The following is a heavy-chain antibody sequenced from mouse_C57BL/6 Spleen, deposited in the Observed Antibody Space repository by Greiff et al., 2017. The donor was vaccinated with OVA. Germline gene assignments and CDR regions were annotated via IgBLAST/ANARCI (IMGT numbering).Heavy chain of an antibody. D-gene: IGHD3-1*01. Sequence: QVPLQQPGAELVRPGSSVKLSCKASGYTFTSYWMRWVKQRPIQGLEWIGNIDPSDSETHYNQQFKDKATLTVDKSSSTAYMQLSSLTSEDSAVYYFARRGYAPTGFAYWGQGTLVTVSA. J-gene: IGHJ3*01. CDR1: GYTFTSYW. CDR3: ARRGYAPTGFAY. V-gene: IGHV1-52*01. CDR2: IDPSDSET.